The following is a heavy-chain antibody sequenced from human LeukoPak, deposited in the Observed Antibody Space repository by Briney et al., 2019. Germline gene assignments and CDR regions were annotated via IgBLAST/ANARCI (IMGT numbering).Heavy chain of an antibody. D-gene: IGHD1-26*01. CDR3: ASLYSGSYSSDH. V-gene: IGHV3-9*01. Sequence: GRSLRLSCAASGSTFDDYAVHWVRQAPGKGLEWVSGISWNSGSIGYADSVKGRFTISRDNAKNSLYLQMNSLRTEDTALYYCASLYSGSYSSDHWGQGTLVTVSS. CDR2: ISWNSGSI. CDR1: GSTFDDYA. J-gene: IGHJ4*02.